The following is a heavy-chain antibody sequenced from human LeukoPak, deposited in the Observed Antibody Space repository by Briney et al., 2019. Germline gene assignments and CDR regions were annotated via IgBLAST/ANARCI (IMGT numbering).Heavy chain of an antibody. J-gene: IGHJ4*02. CDR1: GGSISSYY. Sequence: TSETLSLTCTVSGGSISSYYWSWIRQAPGKGLEWIGEINHSGSTNYNPSLKGRVTISVDTSKNQFSLKLSSVTAADTAVYYCARGGRGYVFKSKSFDYWGQGTLVTVSS. CDR2: INHSGST. D-gene: IGHD5-12*01. CDR3: ARGGRGYVFKSKSFDY. V-gene: IGHV4-34*01.